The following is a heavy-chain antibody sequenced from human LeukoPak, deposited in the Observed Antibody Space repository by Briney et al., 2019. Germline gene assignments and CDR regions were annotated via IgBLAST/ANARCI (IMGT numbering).Heavy chain of an antibody. CDR2: INHSGST. V-gene: IGHV4-34*01. Sequence: PSGTLSLTCAVFGASITSHPWNWVRQPPGKGLEWIGEINHSGSTNYNPSLKSRVTISVDTSKNQFSLKLSSVTAADTAVYYCARGPRYGIAARPIDYWGQGTLVTVSS. J-gene: IGHJ4*02. CDR1: GASITSHP. D-gene: IGHD6-6*01. CDR3: ARGPRYGIAARPIDY.